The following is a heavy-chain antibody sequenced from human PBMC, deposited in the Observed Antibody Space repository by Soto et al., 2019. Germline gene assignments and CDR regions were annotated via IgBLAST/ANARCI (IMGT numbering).Heavy chain of an antibody. D-gene: IGHD3-22*01. CDR2: IIPILGIA. Sequence: SVKVSCKASGGTFSSYTISWVRQAPGQGLEWMGRIIPILGIANYAQKFQGRVTITADKSTSTAYMELSSLRSEDTAVYYCARDISFSYYYWERAHDAFDIWGQGTMVTVSS. V-gene: IGHV1-69*04. J-gene: IGHJ3*02. CDR3: ARDISFSYYYWERAHDAFDI. CDR1: GGTFSSYT.